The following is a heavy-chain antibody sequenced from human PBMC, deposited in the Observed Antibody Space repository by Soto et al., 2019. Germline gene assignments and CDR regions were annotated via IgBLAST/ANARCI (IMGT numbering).Heavy chain of an antibody. Sequence: QVQLVQSGAEVKKPGASVKVPCKTSGYTFSNYGISWVRQAPGQGLEWMGWISAYNGNTNYAQKFQGRVTMTTDTSTSTAYMELRSLRSDDTAMYYCARDRRGITIFGVVIKENDWFDPWGQGSLVTVSS. J-gene: IGHJ5*02. CDR3: ARDRRGITIFGVVIKENDWFDP. CDR1: GYTFSNYG. D-gene: IGHD3-3*01. CDR2: ISAYNGNT. V-gene: IGHV1-18*01.